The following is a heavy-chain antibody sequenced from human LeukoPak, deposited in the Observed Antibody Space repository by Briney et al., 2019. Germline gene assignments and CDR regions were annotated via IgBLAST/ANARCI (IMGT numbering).Heavy chain of an antibody. D-gene: IGHD4-11*01. V-gene: IGHV1-58*01. J-gene: IGHJ6*02. CDR3: AAEGHDYSNYQTLYGMDV. CDR1: GYTFTSSA. Sequence: SVKVSCKASGYTFTSSAVQWVRQARGQRLEWIGWIVVGSGNTNYAQKFQERVTITRDMSTSTAYMELSSLRSEDTAVYYCAAEGHDYSNYQTLYGMDVWGQGTTVTVSS. CDR2: IVVGSGNT.